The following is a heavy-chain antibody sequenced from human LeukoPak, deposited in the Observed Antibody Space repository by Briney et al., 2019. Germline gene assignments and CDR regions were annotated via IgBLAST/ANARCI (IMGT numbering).Heavy chain of an antibody. J-gene: IGHJ5*02. CDR1: GGTFSSYA. Sequence: SVKVSCKASGGTFSSYAISWVRQAPGQGLEWMGRIIPILGIANYAQKFLGRVTITADKSTSTAYMELSSLRSEDTAVYYCARASPSCTNGVCYRQYNWFDPWGQGTLVTVSS. CDR3: ARASPSCTNGVCYRQYNWFDP. D-gene: IGHD2-8*01. CDR2: IIPILGIA. V-gene: IGHV1-69*04.